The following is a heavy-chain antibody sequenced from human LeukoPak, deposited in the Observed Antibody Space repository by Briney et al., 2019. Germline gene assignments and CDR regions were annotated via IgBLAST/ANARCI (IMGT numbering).Heavy chain of an antibody. J-gene: IGHJ4*02. CDR2: LTHSGTA. CDR3: ARETSLAGFASGLGFNY. V-gene: IGHV4-34*01. CDR1: GGSFSGYY. Sequence: SETLSLTCAVYGGSFSGYYWSWIRQPPGKGLEWIGELTHSGTAYSNPSLKSRVTISLDTSKTQFSLKLTSVTAADTATYYCARETSLAGFASGLGFNYWGQGILVTVSS. D-gene: IGHD6-19*01.